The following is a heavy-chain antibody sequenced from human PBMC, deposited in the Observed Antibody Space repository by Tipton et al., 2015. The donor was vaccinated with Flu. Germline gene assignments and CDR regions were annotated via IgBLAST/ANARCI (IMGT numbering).Heavy chain of an antibody. J-gene: IGHJ3*02. CDR2: MYTSGGT. CDR1: EGSMSSYY. D-gene: IGHD3-22*01. V-gene: IGHV4-4*07. CDR3: ATGFYYDSENSFDI. Sequence: TLSLTCTVSEGSMSSYYWSWIRQPAGRGLEWIGRMYTSGGTKYNPSLRSRVTMSVDTSKSQFSLELRSVTAADTAIYYCATGFYYDSENSFDIWGQGTMVTVSS.